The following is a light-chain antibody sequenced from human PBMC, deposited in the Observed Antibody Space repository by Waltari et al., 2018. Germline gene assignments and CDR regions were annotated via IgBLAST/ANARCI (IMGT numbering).Light chain of an antibody. V-gene: IGLV2-14*03. J-gene: IGLJ2*01. CDR1: SSDVGGYNY. CDR3: SSYTSSSTLV. CDR2: DVS. Sequence: QSALTQPAPVSGSPGQSITISCTGTSSDVGGYNYVSWYQQHPGKAPKLMIYDVSNRPSGVSKRFSGSKSGNTASLTISGLQAEDEADYYCSSYTSSSTLVFGGGTKLTVL.